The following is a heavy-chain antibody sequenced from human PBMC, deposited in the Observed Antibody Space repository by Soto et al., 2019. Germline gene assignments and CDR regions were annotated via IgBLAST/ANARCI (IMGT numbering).Heavy chain of an antibody. V-gene: IGHV5-10-1*01. J-gene: IGHJ6*02. CDR2: IDPSDSYT. CDR1: GYSFTSYW. CDR3: ARREVMVVTAASRYYGMDV. D-gene: IGHD2-21*02. Sequence: AESLKISCTCSGYSFTSYWISWVRQMPGKGLEWMGRIDPSDSYTNYSPSFQGHVTISADKSISTAYLQWSSLKASDTAMYYCARREVMVVTAASRYYGMDVWGQGTTVTVSS.